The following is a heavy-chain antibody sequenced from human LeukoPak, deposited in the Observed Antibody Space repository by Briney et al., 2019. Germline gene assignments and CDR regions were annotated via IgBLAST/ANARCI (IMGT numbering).Heavy chain of an antibody. CDR2: ITDSGGGT. V-gene: IGHV3-23*01. Sequence: SGGSLRLSCAASGFTFSSYAMSWVRQTPGMRLEWVSAITDSGGGTYYADSVKGRFTISRDKSKNTLYLQMNSLRAEDTAVYYCAKDSRIVPAATEFDYWGQGTLVTVSS. J-gene: IGHJ4*02. D-gene: IGHD2-2*01. CDR1: GFTFSSYA. CDR3: AKDSRIVPAATEFDY.